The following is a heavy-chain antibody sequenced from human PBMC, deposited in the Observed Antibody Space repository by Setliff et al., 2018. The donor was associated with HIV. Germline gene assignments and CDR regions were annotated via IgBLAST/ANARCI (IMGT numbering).Heavy chain of an antibody. D-gene: IGHD3-10*01. CDR2: IYYSGST. CDR1: GDSVSSGSYY. J-gene: IGHJ4*02. CDR3: ARGSPLLWFGELPDY. V-gene: IGHV4-61*01. Sequence: PSETLSLTCTVSGDSVSSGSYYWSWIRQPPGKGLEWIGYIYYSGSTNYNPSLKSRVTISVDTSKNQFSLKLSSVTAADTAVYYCARGSPLLWFGELPDYWDQGTLVTVSS.